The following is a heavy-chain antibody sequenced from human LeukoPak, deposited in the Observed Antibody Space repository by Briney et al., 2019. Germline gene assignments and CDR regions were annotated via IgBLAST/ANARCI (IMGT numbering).Heavy chain of an antibody. CDR2: IIPIFGTA. CDR1: GGTFSSYA. CDR3: ARGIGSRYYQNYYFDY. D-gene: IGHD3-22*01. Sequence: GASVKVSCKASGGTFSSYAISWVRQAPGQGLEWMGGIIPIFGTANYAQKFQGRVTITTDESTSTAYMELSSLRSEDTAVYYCARGIGSRYYQNYYFDYWGQGTLVTVSS. J-gene: IGHJ4*02. V-gene: IGHV1-69*05.